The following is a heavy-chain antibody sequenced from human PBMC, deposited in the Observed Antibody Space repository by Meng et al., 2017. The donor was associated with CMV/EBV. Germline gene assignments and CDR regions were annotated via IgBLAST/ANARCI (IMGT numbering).Heavy chain of an antibody. D-gene: IGHD2-15*01. V-gene: IGHV1-46*01. Sequence: ASVKVSCKASGYTFTSYYMHWVRQAPGQGLEWMGIINPSGGSTSYAQKFQGRVTMTRDTSTSTVYMELSSLRSEDTAVYYCASPTTPSGRLRYYYGMDVWGQGTTVTVSS. J-gene: IGHJ6*02. CDR1: GYTFTSYY. CDR2: INPSGGST. CDR3: ASPTTPSGRLRYYYGMDV.